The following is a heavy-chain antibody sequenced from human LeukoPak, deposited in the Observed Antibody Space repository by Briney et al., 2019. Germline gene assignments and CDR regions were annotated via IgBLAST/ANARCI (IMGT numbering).Heavy chain of an antibody. V-gene: IGHV3-30*18. CDR1: XFXFXXXX. CDR2: ISYDGSNK. D-gene: IGHD1-14*01. Sequence: GGSLRLSCAASXFXFXXXXXHWVRQAPXXXXXXXXXISYDGSNKYYADSVKGRFTISRDNSKNTLYLQMNSLRAEDTAVYYCAKDVGNPIVYYFDYWGQGTLVTVSS. CDR3: AKDVGNPIVYYFDY. J-gene: IGHJ4*02.